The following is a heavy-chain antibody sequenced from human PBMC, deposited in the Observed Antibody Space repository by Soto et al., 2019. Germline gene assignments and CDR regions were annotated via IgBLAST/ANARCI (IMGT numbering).Heavy chain of an antibody. CDR2: IRGSGGST. CDR3: AKDLLKILGYCSSWSHPAYFDY. J-gene: IGHJ4*02. CDR1: GFTFSSYA. V-gene: IGHV3-23*01. D-gene: IGHD6-13*01. Sequence: PGGSLRLSCAGSGFTFSSYAMSWVRQAPGKGLEWGSAIRGSGGSTYYGDSVKGRFTISRDNSKNTLYLQMNSLRAEDTAVYYCAKDLLKILGYCSSWSHPAYFDYWGQGTLVTVSS.